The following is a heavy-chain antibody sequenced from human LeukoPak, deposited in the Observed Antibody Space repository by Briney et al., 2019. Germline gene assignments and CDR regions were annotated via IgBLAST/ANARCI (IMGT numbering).Heavy chain of an antibody. V-gene: IGHV4-59*01. CDR1: GGSISTVY. CDR2: VYYSGST. J-gene: IGHJ4*02. Sequence: PSETLSLTCTVSGGSISTVYWSWLRQPPGKPLGWIGYVYYSGSTNYNPSFKTRVTISVDTSKNQFSLKLSSVTPADTAVYYCARVDYDSRGYFDYWGQGTLVTVSS. D-gene: IGHD3-22*01. CDR3: ARVDYDSRGYFDY.